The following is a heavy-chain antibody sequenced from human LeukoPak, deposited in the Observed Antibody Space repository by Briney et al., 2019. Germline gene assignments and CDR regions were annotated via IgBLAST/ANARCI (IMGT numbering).Heavy chain of an antibody. Sequence: GGSLRLSCAASGFTFSSYAMHWVRQAPGKGLEWVAVISYDGSNKYYADSVKGRFTISRDNSKNTLYLQMNSLRAEDTAVYYCAKDSVFIAAAGTSWFDPWGQGTLVTVSS. CDR3: AKDSVFIAAAGTSWFDP. CDR1: GFTFSSYA. D-gene: IGHD6-13*01. V-gene: IGHV3-30-3*01. J-gene: IGHJ5*02. CDR2: ISYDGSNK.